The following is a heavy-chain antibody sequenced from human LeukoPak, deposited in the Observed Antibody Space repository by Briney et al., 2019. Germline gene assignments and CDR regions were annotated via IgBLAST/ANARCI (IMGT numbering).Heavy chain of an antibody. J-gene: IGHJ4*02. CDR2: IRYDGSNK. D-gene: IGHD4-17*01. CDR3: AKDLTTVTSQGDY. Sequence: GGSLRLSCAASGFTFSSYGMHWVRQAPGKGLEWVAFIRYDGSNKYYADSVKGRFTISRDNSNNTLYLQMNSLRAEDTAVYYCAKDLTTVTSQGDYWGQGTLVTVSS. CDR1: GFTFSSYG. V-gene: IGHV3-30*02.